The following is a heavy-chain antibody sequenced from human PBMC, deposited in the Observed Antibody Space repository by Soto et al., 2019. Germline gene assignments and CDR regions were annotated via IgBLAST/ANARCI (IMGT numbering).Heavy chain of an antibody. Sequence: EVQLVESGGGLVQPGGSLRLSCAASGFTFSSYAMHWVRQAPGKGLEYVSAISSNGSSTDYANSVKGRFTISRDNSKNTLDLQMGSLRASEMAVYYFARGGRGYEFDYWGQGTLVTVSS. CDR1: GFTFSSYA. D-gene: IGHD5-12*01. J-gene: IGHJ4*02. CDR3: ARGGRGYEFDY. CDR2: ISSNGSST. V-gene: IGHV3-64*01.